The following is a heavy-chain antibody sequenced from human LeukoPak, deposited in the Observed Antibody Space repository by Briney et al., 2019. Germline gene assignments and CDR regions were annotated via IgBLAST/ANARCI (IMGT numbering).Heavy chain of an antibody. Sequence: SETLSLTCTVSGGSISSSSYYWGWIRQPPGKGLEWIGSIYYSGSTYYNPSLKSRVTISVDTSKNQFSLKLSSVTAADTAVYYCARRPRGVIITKYYFDYWGQGTLVTVSS. J-gene: IGHJ4*02. CDR1: GGSISSSSYY. V-gene: IGHV4-39*07. CDR3: ARRPRGVIITKYYFDY. CDR2: IYYSGST. D-gene: IGHD3-10*01.